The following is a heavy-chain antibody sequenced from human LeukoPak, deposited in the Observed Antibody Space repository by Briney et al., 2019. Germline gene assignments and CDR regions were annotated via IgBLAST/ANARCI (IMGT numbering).Heavy chain of an antibody. CDR3: ARGARSGGSWDYYYYYMDV. Sequence: SVKVSCKASGGTFSSYAISWVRQAPGQGLEWMGGIIPIFGTANYAQKFQGRVTITTDESTSTAYMELSSLRSEDTAVYYCARGARSGGSWDYYYYYMDVWGKGTTDTVSS. V-gene: IGHV1-69*05. CDR2: IIPIFGTA. J-gene: IGHJ6*03. D-gene: IGHD2-15*01. CDR1: GGTFSSYA.